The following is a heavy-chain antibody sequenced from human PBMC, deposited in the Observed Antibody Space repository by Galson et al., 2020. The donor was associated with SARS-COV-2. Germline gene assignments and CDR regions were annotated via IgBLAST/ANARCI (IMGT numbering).Heavy chain of an antibody. Sequence: SETLSLTCIVSGESVDSNSYYWGWIRQPPGKGLEWIGSIYYTGNTDYNPSLKSRVTVSVDTSQNQFSLSVMSVTTADTAVYYCVRHSAKYTATSRLGFWGQGILVTVSS. CDR1: GESVDSNSYY. D-gene: IGHD5-12*01. CDR2: IYYTGNT. CDR3: VRHSAKYTATSRLGF. V-gene: IGHV4-39*01. J-gene: IGHJ4*02.